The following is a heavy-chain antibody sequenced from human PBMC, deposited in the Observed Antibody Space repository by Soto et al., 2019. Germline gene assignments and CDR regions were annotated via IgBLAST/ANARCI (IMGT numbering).Heavy chain of an antibody. V-gene: IGHV3-30-3*01. CDR3: ARGYCSSTSCSSGSYFDY. CDR1: GFTFSSYA. J-gene: IGHJ4*02. D-gene: IGHD2-2*01. CDR2: ISYDGSNK. Sequence: GGSLRLSCAASGFTFSSYAMHWVRQAPGKGLEWVAVISYDGSNKYYADSVKGRFTISRDNSKNTLYLQMNSLRAEDTAVYYCARGYCSSTSCSSGSYFDYWGQGTLVTVSS.